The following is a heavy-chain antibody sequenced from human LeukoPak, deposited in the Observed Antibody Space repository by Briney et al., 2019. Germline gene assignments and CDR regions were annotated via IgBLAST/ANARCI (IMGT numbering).Heavy chain of an antibody. D-gene: IGHD2-21*02. CDR3: ARLHLTASLAAVYFDY. Sequence: GESLKISCKGSGSSFTNYWIGWVRQMPGKGLEWMGIIYPGDSDTRYSPSFQGQVTISADKSINTASLQWSSLKASDTAMYYCARLHLTASLAAVYFDYWGQGTLVTVSS. CDR2: IYPGDSDT. CDR1: GSSFTNYW. V-gene: IGHV5-51*01. J-gene: IGHJ4*02.